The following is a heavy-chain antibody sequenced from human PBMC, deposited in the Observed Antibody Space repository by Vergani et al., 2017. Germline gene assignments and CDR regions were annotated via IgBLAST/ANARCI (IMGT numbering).Heavy chain of an antibody. CDR3: ARVVTKTPYYYYYYMDV. J-gene: IGHJ6*03. V-gene: IGHV1-69*01. Sequence: QVQLVQSGAEVKKPGSSVKVSCKASGGTFSSYAISWVRQAPGQGLEWMGGIIPIFGTANYAQKFQGRVTITADESTSTAYMELSSLRSEDTAVYYCARVVTKTPYYYYYYMDVWGKGTTGTVSS. CDR2: IIPIFGTA. D-gene: IGHD2-21*02. CDR1: GGTFSSYA.